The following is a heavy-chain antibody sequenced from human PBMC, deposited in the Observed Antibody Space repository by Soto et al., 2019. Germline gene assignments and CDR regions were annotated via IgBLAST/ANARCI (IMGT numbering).Heavy chain of an antibody. V-gene: IGHV5-51*01. J-gene: IGHJ4*02. Sequence: GESLKISCKGSGYSFTSYWIGWVRQMPGKGLEWMGIIYPGDSDTRYSPSLQGQVTISADKSISTAYLQWSSLKASDTAMYYCARLSYYDSSGTDDYFDYWGQGTLVTVSS. D-gene: IGHD3-22*01. CDR3: ARLSYYDSSGTDDYFDY. CDR1: GYSFTSYW. CDR2: IYPGDSDT.